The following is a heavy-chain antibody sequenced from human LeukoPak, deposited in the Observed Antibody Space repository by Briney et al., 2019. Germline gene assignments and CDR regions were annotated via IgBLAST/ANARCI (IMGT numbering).Heavy chain of an antibody. Sequence: GGSLRLSCAASGFTFDDYAMHWVRQAPGKGLEWVSGISWNSGSIGYADSVKGRFTISRDNAKNSLYLQMNNLGAEDTALYYCAKDRALNYGMDVWGQGTTVTVSS. CDR1: GFTFDDYA. CDR3: AKDRALNYGMDV. J-gene: IGHJ6*02. CDR2: ISWNSGSI. V-gene: IGHV3-9*01.